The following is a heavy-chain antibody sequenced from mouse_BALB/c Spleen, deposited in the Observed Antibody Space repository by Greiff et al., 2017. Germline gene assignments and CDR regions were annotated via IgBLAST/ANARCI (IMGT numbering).Heavy chain of an antibody. CDR3: ARGGLRRLYYAMDY. CDR2: INPDSSTI. CDR1: GFDFSRYW. D-gene: IGHD2-2*01. Sequence: EVKLMESGGGLVQPGGSLKLSCAASGFDFSRYWMSWVRQAPGKGLEWIGEINPDSSTINYTPSLKDKFIISRDNAKNTLYLQMSKVRSEDTALYYCARGGLRRLYYAMDYWGQGTSVTVSS. J-gene: IGHJ4*01. V-gene: IGHV4-1*02.